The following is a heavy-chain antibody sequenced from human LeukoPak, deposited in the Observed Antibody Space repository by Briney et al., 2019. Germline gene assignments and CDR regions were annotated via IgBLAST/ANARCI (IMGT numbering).Heavy chain of an antibody. CDR1: GFTFSSYA. Sequence: GGSLRLSCAASGFTFSSYAMSWVRQAPGKGLEWVSAVSGSGGSTYYADSVKGRFTISRDNSKNTLYLQMNSLRAEDTAVYYCAKAHRYYYGSGSMDYWGQGTLVTVSS. CDR3: AKAHRYYYGSGSMDY. D-gene: IGHD3-10*01. V-gene: IGHV3-23*01. J-gene: IGHJ4*02. CDR2: VSGSGGST.